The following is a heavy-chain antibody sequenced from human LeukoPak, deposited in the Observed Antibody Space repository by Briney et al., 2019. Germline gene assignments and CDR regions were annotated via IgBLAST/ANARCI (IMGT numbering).Heavy chain of an antibody. Sequence: PGGSLRLSCAASGFTVSSNYMSWVRQAPGKGLEWVSVIYSGGSTYYADSVKGRFTISRDNSKNTLYLQMNSLRAEDTAVYYCARTHYDSSGPVVADAFDIWGQGTMVTVSS. V-gene: IGHV3-53*01. CDR1: GFTVSSNY. CDR3: ARTHYDSSGPVVADAFDI. J-gene: IGHJ3*02. D-gene: IGHD3-22*01. CDR2: IYSGGST.